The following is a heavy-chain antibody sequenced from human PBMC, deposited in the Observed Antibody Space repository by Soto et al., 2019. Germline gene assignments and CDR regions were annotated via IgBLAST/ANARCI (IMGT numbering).Heavy chain of an antibody. J-gene: IGHJ3*02. CDR1: GFTFSTYP. CDR2: ISYDGSNK. D-gene: IGHD4-17*01. V-gene: IGHV3-30-3*01. Sequence: GGSLRLSCAASGFTFSTYPMHWVRQAPGKGLDWVAVISYDGSNKFYADSVKGRFTISRDNSKNTLYLQINSLRGEDTAVYYCARRSTVMGAFDTWGQGTMVT. CDR3: ARRSTVMGAFDT.